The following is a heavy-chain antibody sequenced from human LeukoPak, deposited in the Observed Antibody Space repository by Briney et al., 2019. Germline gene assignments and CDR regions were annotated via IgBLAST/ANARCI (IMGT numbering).Heavy chain of an antibody. V-gene: IGHV1-69*04. Sequence: GASVKVSCKAFGATLNIGHAFIWARQAPGQGLQWMGRIIPFLGEVNYAQNFQGRVSFTADKSTATMYMEMKSLRLDDTAIYYCPPCGHAYDWFGPWGQGTLVTVSS. CDR1: GATLNIGHA. CDR3: PPCGHAYDWFGP. D-gene: IGHD5-12*01. J-gene: IGHJ5*02. CDR2: IIPFLGEV.